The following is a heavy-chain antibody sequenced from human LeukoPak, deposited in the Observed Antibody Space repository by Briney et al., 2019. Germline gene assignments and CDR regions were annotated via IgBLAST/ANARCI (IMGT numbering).Heavy chain of an antibody. CDR2: ISAYNGNT. Sequence: ASVKVSCKASGYTFTSYGISWVRQAPGQGLEWMGWISAYNGNTNYAQKLQGRVTMTTDTSTSTAHMELRSLRSDDTAVYYCARDKNTAMARRYYFDYWGQGTLVTVSS. D-gene: IGHD5-18*01. CDR3: ARDKNTAMARRYYFDY. V-gene: IGHV1-18*01. CDR1: GYTFTSYG. J-gene: IGHJ4*02.